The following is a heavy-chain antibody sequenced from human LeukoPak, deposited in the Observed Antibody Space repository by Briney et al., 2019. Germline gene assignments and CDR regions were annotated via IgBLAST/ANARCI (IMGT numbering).Heavy chain of an antibody. CDR2: ISWNSGSI. Sequence: GRSLRLSCAASGFTFDDYAMHWVRQAPGKGLEWVSGISWNSGSIGYADSVKGRFTISRDNAKNSLYLQVNSLRAEDTALYYCAKDWGLRDDAFDIWGQGTMVTVSS. V-gene: IGHV3-9*01. J-gene: IGHJ3*02. CDR1: GFTFDDYA. CDR3: AKDWGLRDDAFDI. D-gene: IGHD3-16*01.